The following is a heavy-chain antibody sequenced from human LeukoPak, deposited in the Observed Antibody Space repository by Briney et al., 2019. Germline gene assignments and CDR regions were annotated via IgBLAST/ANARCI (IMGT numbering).Heavy chain of an antibody. Sequence: ASVKVSCKASGYTFTSYGISWVRQAPGQGLEWMGWISAYNGNTNYAQKLQGRVTITTDTSTSTAYMELRSLRSDDTAVYYCARVVGSSSWYPYYYYYMDVWGKGTTVTVSS. D-gene: IGHD6-13*01. V-gene: IGHV1-18*01. CDR2: ISAYNGNT. CDR3: ARVVGSSSWYPYYYYYMDV. J-gene: IGHJ6*03. CDR1: GYTFTSYG.